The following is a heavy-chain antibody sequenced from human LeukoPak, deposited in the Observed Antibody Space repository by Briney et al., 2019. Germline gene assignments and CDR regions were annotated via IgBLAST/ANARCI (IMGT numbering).Heavy chain of an antibody. V-gene: IGHV1-69*04. CDR2: IITIFGVA. D-gene: IGHD2-2*01. Sequence: SVKLSCKASAGTFTSCAISWVRHRPAQGLEWMWMIITIFGVANNAHKFQGRVTITADKSTSTAYMELSSLRSYDTAVYYCAGRPEYVGPAAPESFQHWGQGTLVTVSS. J-gene: IGHJ1*01. CDR1: AGTFTSCA. CDR3: AGRPEYVGPAAPESFQH.